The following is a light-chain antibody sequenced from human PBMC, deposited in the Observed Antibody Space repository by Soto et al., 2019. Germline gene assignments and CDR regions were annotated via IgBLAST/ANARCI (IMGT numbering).Light chain of an antibody. V-gene: IGKV3-15*01. CDR2: GAS. J-gene: IGKJ1*01. CDR3: QQYNNWPRT. CDR1: QSVSSN. Sequence: EILIQEFPAPPFLSLGEKATLSFRASQSVSSNLAWYQQKPGQAPRLLIYGASTRATGIPARFSGSGSGTEFTLTISSLQSEDFAVYYCQQYNNWPRTFGQGTKVDVK.